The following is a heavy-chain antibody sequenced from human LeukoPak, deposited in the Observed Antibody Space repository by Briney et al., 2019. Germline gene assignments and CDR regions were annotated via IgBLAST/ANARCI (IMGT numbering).Heavy chain of an antibody. Sequence: ASVKVSCKASGYTFTSYAMHWVRQAPGQRLEWMGWINAGNGNTKYSQKFQGRVTITRDTSASTAYMELSSLRSEDTAVYYCARAYGGNSHSGYWGQGTLVTVSS. J-gene: IGHJ4*02. CDR2: INAGNGNT. D-gene: IGHD4-23*01. CDR1: GYTFTSYA. CDR3: ARAYGGNSHSGY. V-gene: IGHV1-3*01.